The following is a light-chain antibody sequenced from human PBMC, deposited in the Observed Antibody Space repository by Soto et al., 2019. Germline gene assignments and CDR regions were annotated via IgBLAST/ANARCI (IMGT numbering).Light chain of an antibody. CDR3: QQRSDCPIT. V-gene: IGKV3-11*01. CDR2: DAS. J-gene: IGKJ5*01. Sequence: EIVLTQSPATLSLSPGERATLFCRASQTVSSYLVWYQQKPGQPPRLLIYDASNKATGVPARFSGSGSGTDFSLSICCLEPEDFAVYCCQQRSDCPITSRQGTRPEIK. CDR1: QTVSSY.